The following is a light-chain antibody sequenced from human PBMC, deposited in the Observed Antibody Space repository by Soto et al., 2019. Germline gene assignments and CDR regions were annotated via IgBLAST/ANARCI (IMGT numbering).Light chain of an antibody. CDR3: SSYAGSNTVV. CDR2: EVS. V-gene: IGLV2-8*01. Sequence: QSALTQPPSASGSPGQSVTISCTGTSSDVGGYKYVSWYQQHPGKAPKLMISEVSKRPSGVPDRFSGSKSGNTASLTVSGLHAEDEADYYCSSYAGSNTVVFGGGTKVTVL. CDR1: SSDVGGYKY. J-gene: IGLJ3*02.